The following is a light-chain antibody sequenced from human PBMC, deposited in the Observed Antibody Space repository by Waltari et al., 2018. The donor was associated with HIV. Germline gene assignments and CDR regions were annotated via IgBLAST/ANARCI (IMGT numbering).Light chain of an antibody. V-gene: IGKV1-39*01. J-gene: IGKJ1*01. CDR1: QAISTN. CDR2: AAS. Sequence: DIQMTQSPSYVPASVGDRVTITCRTSQAISTNLNWYQHKPGKAPKLLIYAASSLQSGVPWRFSGGGSGTDFTLTITSLQPEDFTTYYCQHSRTFGQGTKVE. CDR3: QHSRT.